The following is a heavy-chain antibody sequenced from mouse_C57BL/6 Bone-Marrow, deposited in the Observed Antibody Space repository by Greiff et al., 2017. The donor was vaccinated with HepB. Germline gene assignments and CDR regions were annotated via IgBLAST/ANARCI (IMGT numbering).Heavy chain of an antibody. CDR2: ISSGGDYI. J-gene: IGHJ4*01. Sequence: EVKLVESGAGLVKPGGSLKLSCAASGFTFSSYAMSWVRQTPEKRLEWVAYISSGGDYIYYADTVKGRCTISRDNARNTLYLQMSSLKSEDTAMYYYTHLLDGRGYAMDYWGQGTSGTVSS. CDR1: GFTFSSYA. V-gene: IGHV5-9-1*02. CDR3: THLLDGRGYAMDY. D-gene: IGHD2-3*01.